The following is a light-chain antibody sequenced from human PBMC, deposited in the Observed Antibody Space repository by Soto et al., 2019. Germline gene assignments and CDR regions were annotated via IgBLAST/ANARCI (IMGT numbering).Light chain of an antibody. CDR2: DAS. J-gene: IGKJ4*01. CDR1: QSVSSY. CDR3: QHRANWPLT. Sequence: EIVLTQSPATQSLSPGDRATLSCRASQSVSSYLAWYQQRPGQAPRLLIYDASNRATGVPARFSSSGSGTDFTLTISSLEPEDFAVYYCQHRANWPLTFGGGTKLEIK. V-gene: IGKV3-11*01.